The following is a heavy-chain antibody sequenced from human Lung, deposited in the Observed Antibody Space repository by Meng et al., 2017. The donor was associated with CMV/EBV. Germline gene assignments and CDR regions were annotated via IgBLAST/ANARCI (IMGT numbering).Heavy chain of an antibody. V-gene: IGHV1-18*01. CDR3: ASGTPGRSYCDY. J-gene: IGHJ4*02. CDR2: FVNYVDT. CDR1: GYTFGSYG. Sequence: VHLLQSGPEVKKPGASGRVSCKASGYTFGSYGICWVRQAPGRGLEWMGWFVNYVDTYPAPKFQGRVTMTTDTHTNTAFMELRSLTSDDTAVYYCASGTPGRSYCDYWGQGTLVTVSS. D-gene: IGHD2-15*01.